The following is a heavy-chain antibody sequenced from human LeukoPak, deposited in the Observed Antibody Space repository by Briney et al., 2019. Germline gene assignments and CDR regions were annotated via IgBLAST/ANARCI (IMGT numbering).Heavy chain of an antibody. J-gene: IGHJ4*02. V-gene: IGHV3-21*01. Sequence: GGSLRLSCAASGFTFSTYTINWVRQAPGKGLEWVSSISSSSSYIYYAGSVKGRFTISRDNARNSLYLQMNSLRAEDTAVYYCAKAFNSSWHNWGQGTLVTVSS. D-gene: IGHD6-13*01. CDR3: AKAFNSSWHN. CDR1: GFTFSTYT. CDR2: ISSSSSYI.